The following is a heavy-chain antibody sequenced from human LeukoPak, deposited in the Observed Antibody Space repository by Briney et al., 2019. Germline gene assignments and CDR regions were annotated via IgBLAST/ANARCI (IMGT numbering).Heavy chain of an antibody. CDR3: AKDSANTYLPDY. D-gene: IGHD2-2*02. CDR1: GFTFCDYT. J-gene: IGHJ4*02. V-gene: IGHV3-43*01. CDR2: ISWDGADT. Sequence: GGSLRLSCAASGFTFCDYTMHWVRQTPGKGLEWVSLISWDGADTYYADSVKGRFTISRDNSKNSLYLQMNSLRTDDTALYYRAKDSANTYLPDYWGQGTLVTVSS.